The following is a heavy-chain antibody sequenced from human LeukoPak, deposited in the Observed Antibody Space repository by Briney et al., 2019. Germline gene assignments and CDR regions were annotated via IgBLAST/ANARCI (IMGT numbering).Heavy chain of an antibody. CDR2: INPSGGST. CDR1: GYTFTSYY. Sequence: ASVKVSCKASGYTFTSYYMHWVRQAPGQGLERMGIINPSGGSTSYAQKFQGRVTMTRDISTSTVYMELSSLRSEDTAVYYCARALVGATHFDYWGQGTLVTVSS. J-gene: IGHJ4*02. V-gene: IGHV1-46*01. D-gene: IGHD1-26*01. CDR3: ARALVGATHFDY.